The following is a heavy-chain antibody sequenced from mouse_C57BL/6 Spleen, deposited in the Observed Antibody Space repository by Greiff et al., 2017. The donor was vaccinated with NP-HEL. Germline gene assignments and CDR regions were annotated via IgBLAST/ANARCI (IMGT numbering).Heavy chain of an antibody. CDR2: IDPSDSYT. J-gene: IGHJ2*01. CDR1: GYTFTSYW. CDR3: ATDFITTVVAGDY. Sequence: QVQLQQPGAELVMPGASVKLSCKASGYTFTSYWMHWVKQRPGQGLEWIGEIDPSDSYTNYNQKFKGKSTLTVDKSSSTAYMQLSSLTSEDSAVYYCATDFITTVVAGDYWGQGTTLTVSS. D-gene: IGHD1-1*01. V-gene: IGHV1-69*01.